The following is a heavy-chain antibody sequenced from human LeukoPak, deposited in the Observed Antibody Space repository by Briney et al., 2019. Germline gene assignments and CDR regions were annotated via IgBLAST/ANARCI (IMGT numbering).Heavy chain of an antibody. CDR1: GYTFTGYY. CDR2: INPILGIA. CDR3: ARETRMNYYDSSGYRALIDY. Sequence: GASVKVSCKTSGYTFTGYYMNWVRQAPGQGPEWMGWINPILGIANYAQKFQGRVTITADKSTSTAYMELSSLRSEDTAVYYCARETRMNYYDSSGYRALIDYWGQGTLVTVSS. V-gene: IGHV1-69*10. D-gene: IGHD3-22*01. J-gene: IGHJ4*02.